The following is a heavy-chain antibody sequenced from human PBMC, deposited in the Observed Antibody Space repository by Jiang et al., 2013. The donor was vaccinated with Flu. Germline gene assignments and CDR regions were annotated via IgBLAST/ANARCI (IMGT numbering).Heavy chain of an antibody. J-gene: IGHJ4*02. CDR3: ARVAIGSGSHPLN. Sequence: GSGLVKPSETLSLTCTVSGGSISSSSYYWGWIRQPPGKGLEWIGSIYYSGSTYYNPSLKSRVTISVDTSKNQFSLKLSSVTAADTAVYYCARVAIGSGSHPLNWGQGTLVTVSS. V-gene: IGHV4-39*07. CDR1: GGSISSSSYY. D-gene: IGHD3-10*01. CDR2: IYYSGST.